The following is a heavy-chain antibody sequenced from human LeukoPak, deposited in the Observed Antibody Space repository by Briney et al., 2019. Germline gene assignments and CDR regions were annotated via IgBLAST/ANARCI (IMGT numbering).Heavy chain of an antibody. V-gene: IGHV3-23*01. Sequence: GGSLRLSCAASGLTFSSYAMSWVRQAPGKGLEWVSAISGSGGSTYYADSVKGRFTISRDNSKNTLYLQMNSLRAEDTAVYYCAKGYSSSGYGGQAYDYWGQGTLVTVSS. CDR2: ISGSGGST. CDR1: GLTFSSYA. CDR3: AKGYSSSGYGGQAYDY. D-gene: IGHD6-13*01. J-gene: IGHJ4*02.